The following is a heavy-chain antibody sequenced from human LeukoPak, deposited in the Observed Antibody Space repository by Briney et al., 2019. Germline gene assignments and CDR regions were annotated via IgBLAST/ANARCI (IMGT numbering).Heavy chain of an antibody. CDR3: ARVWGGYCSGGSCYSGNFDY. V-gene: IGHV1-46*01. CDR2: INPSGGST. D-gene: IGHD2-15*01. CDR1: GYTFTSYY. Sequence: ASVKVSCKASGYTFTSYYMHWMRQAPGQGLEWMGIINPSGGSTSYAQKFQGRVTMTRDTSTSTVYMELSSLRPEDTAVYYCARVWGGYCSGGSCYSGNFDYWGQGTLVTVSS. J-gene: IGHJ4*02.